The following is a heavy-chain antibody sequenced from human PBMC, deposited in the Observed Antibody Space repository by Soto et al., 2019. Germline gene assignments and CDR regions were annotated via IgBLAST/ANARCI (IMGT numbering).Heavy chain of an antibody. CDR2: IHPSGGGT. V-gene: IGHV1-46*02. D-gene: IGHD2-21*02. CDR1: GYTFNTYY. CDR3: ARGGHIAVVTASFDY. J-gene: IGHJ4*02. Sequence: QVQLVQSGAEVRKPGASVKVSCKPSGYTFNTYYLHWLRQAPGQALEWMGVIHPSGGGTTYAQKCLGRVTGPRDTATTAVFIELSSLRSDDTAVYYCARGGHIAVVTASFDYWGQGTLVTVSS.